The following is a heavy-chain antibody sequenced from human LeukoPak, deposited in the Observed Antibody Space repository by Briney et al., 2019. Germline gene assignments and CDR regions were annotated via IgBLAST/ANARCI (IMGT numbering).Heavy chain of an antibody. Sequence: ASVTVSCKASGYTFTSYDINWVRQATRQGLEWMGCMNPNSGNTGYAQKFQGRVTMTRNTSISTAYMELSSLRSEDTAVYYCARGKYSSSWYVFYRFSEFDYWGQGTLVTVSS. CDR3: ARGKYSSSWYVFYRFSEFDY. V-gene: IGHV1-8*01. CDR1: GYTFTSYD. CDR2: MNPNSGNT. D-gene: IGHD6-13*01. J-gene: IGHJ4*02.